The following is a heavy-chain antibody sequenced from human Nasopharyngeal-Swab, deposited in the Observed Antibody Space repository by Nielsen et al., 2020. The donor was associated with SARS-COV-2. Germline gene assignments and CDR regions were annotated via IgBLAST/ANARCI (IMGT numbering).Heavy chain of an antibody. CDR1: GFTFSDHY. V-gene: IGHV3-72*01. Sequence: GESLKISCAASGFTFSDHYMDWVRQAPGKGLEWVGRTRNKANSYTTAYAASVKGRFTISRDDSKNSLYLQMNSLKTEDTAVYYCARASRTTVTTNDAFDIWGQGTMVTVSS. J-gene: IGHJ3*02. CDR3: ARASRTTVTTNDAFDI. CDR2: TRNKANSYTT. D-gene: IGHD4-11*01.